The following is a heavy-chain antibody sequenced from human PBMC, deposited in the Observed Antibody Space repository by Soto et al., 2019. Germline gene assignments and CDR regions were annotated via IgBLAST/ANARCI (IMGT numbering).Heavy chain of an antibody. Sequence: SETLSLTCTVSGGSITDNSWVWIRQPAGKGLEWVGRIYSSGGTNYNPSLKSRVTMSVDTSRNQFSLRLRSVTATDTAVYFCARDHGVVINADNWFDPWGQGTLVTVSS. CDR2: IYSSGGT. D-gene: IGHD3-3*01. CDR1: GGSITDNS. CDR3: ARDHGVVINADNWFDP. J-gene: IGHJ5*02. V-gene: IGHV4-4*07.